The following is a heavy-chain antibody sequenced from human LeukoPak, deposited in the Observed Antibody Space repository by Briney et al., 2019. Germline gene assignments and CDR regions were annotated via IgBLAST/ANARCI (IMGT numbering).Heavy chain of an antibody. CDR1: GGSISSYY. Sequence: SETLSLTCTVSGGSISSYYWSWIRQPPGKGLEWIGYIYTSGSTNYNPSLKSRVTISVETSKKQFSLKLISVTAADTAVYYCARQFITSGFEYYYMDVWGKGTTVTVSS. D-gene: IGHD3-22*01. CDR3: ARQFITSGFEYYYMDV. CDR2: IYTSGST. J-gene: IGHJ6*03. V-gene: IGHV4-4*09.